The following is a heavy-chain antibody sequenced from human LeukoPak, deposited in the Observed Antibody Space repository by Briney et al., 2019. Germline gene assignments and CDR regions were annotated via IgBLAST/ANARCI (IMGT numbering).Heavy chain of an antibody. CDR3: ARGDYGDLFFDY. V-gene: IGHV1-69*05. CDR2: IIPIFGTA. J-gene: IGHJ4*02. Sequence: GASVKVSCKASGGTLSSYAISWVRQAPGQGLEWMGGIIPIFGTANYAQKFQGRVTITTDESTSTAYMELSSLRSEDTAVYYCARGDYGDLFFDYWGQGTLVTVSS. CDR1: GGTLSSYA. D-gene: IGHD4-17*01.